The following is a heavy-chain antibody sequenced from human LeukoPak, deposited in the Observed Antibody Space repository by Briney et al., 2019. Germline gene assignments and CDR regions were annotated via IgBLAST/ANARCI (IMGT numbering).Heavy chain of an antibody. D-gene: IGHD1-26*01. CDR3: TRGISGNYGNFDY. Sequence: QPGGSLRLSCEASGFTFSGDWMHWVRQALGEGLVWVSRINPDGSSAYYADSVKGRFSISRDNAKNTLYLQMNSLRAEDTAVYYCTRGISGNYGNFDYWGQGTLVTVSS. V-gene: IGHV3-74*01. J-gene: IGHJ4*02. CDR1: GFTFSGDW. CDR2: INPDGSSA.